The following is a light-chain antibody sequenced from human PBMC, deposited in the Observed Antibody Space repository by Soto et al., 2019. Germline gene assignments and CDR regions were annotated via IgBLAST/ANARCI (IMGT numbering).Light chain of an antibody. V-gene: IGKV1-5*03. CDR3: QQYKSYPWT. CDR1: QSISSW. CDR2: KAS. J-gene: IGKJ1*01. Sequence: DIQMTQSPSTLSASVGDRVTITCRASQSISSWLAWYQQKPGKAPKLLIYKASSLESGVPSRFSGSGSGPEFTLTISSLQPDDFATYYCQQYKSYPWTFGQGTKVEIK.